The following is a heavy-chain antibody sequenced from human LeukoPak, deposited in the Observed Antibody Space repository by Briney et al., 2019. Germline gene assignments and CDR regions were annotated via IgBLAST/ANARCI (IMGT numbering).Heavy chain of an antibody. CDR1: GFTFSRYW. Sequence: GGSLRLSCAASGFTFSRYWMSWVRQAPGKGLEWVSVVYSGGSTYYADSVKGRFTISRDNSKNTLYLQMNGLRAEDTAVYYCARAVSGSSPSDYWGQGTLVTVSS. J-gene: IGHJ4*02. CDR3: ARAVSGSSPSDY. CDR2: VYSGGST. V-gene: IGHV3-53*01. D-gene: IGHD3-16*01.